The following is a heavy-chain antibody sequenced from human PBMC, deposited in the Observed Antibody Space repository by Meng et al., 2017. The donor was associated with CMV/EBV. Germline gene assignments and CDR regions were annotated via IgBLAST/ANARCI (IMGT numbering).Heavy chain of an antibody. CDR1: GFTFSSYW. Sequence: GGSLRPSCAASGFTFSSYWMHWVRQAPGKGLVWVARINSDGSSTSYADSVKGRFTISRDNAKNTLYLQMNSLRAEDTAVYYCARDALVVVPAATVYYYGMDVWGQGTTVTVSS. J-gene: IGHJ6*02. CDR2: INSDGSST. CDR3: ARDALVVVPAATVYYYGMDV. V-gene: IGHV3-74*01. D-gene: IGHD2-2*01.